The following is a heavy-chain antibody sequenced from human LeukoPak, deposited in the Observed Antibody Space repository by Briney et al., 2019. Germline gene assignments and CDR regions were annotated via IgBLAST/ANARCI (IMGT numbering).Heavy chain of an antibody. D-gene: IGHD6-19*01. CDR1: GYTFTGYY. CDR2: INPNSGGT. Sequence: GASVKVSYKASGYTFTGYYMHWVRQAPGQGLEWMGWINPNSGGTDYAQTFQGRVTMTRDTSISTAYMELSRLRSDDTAVYYCARGLAPNSGPLDYWGQGTQVTVSS. CDR3: ARGLAPNSGPLDY. V-gene: IGHV1-2*02. J-gene: IGHJ4*02.